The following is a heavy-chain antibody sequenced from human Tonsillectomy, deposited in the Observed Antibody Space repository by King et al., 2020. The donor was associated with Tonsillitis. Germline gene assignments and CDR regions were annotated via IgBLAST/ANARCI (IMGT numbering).Heavy chain of an antibody. V-gene: IGHV3-11*05. CDR1: GFTFSDDY. J-gene: IGHJ6*03. D-gene: IGHD3-16*01. CDR2: ISSGSTYT. CDR3: ARSYYPPYMDV. Sequence: VQLVESGGGSVKPGGSLRLSCTAPGFTFSDDYMSWIRQAPGKGLEWVSYISSGSTYTDYADSVKGRFTISRDDAKNLLYLQMNGLRAEDTAVYYCARSYYPPYMDVWGKGTTVIVSS.